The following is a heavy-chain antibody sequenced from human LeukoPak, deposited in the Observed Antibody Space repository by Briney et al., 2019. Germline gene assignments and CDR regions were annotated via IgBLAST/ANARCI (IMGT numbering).Heavy chain of an antibody. V-gene: IGHV4-34*01. CDR1: GGSFSGYY. CDR2: INHSGST. Sequence: SXTLSLTCAVYGGSFSGYYWSWIRQPPGKGLEWIGEINHSGSTNYNPSLKSRVTISVDTSKNQFSLKLSSVTAADTAVYYCARAGVVWFAPWGQGTLVTVSS. J-gene: IGHJ5*02. D-gene: IGHD3-3*01. CDR3: ARAGVVWFAP.